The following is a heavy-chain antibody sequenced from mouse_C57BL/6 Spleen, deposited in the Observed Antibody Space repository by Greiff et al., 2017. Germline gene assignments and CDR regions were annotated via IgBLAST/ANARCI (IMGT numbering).Heavy chain of an antibody. CDR3: ARGGAYDYGNAMDY. V-gene: IGHV1-55*01. CDR1: GYTFTSYW. Sequence: QVQLQQPGAELVKPGASVKMSCKASGYTFTSYWITWVKQRPGQGLEWIGDIYPGSGSTNYNEKFKSKATLTVDTSSSTAYMQLSSLPSEDSAVYYCARGGAYDYGNAMDYWGQGTSVTVSS. J-gene: IGHJ4*01. D-gene: IGHD2-4*01. CDR2: IYPGSGST.